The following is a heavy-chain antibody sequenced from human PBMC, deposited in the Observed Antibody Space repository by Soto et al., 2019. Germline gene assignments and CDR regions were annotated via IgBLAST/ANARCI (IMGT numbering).Heavy chain of an antibody. V-gene: IGHV1-69*13. CDR1: GGTFSSYA. D-gene: IGHD6-19*01. J-gene: IGHJ3*02. CDR3: ARGPVEQWLVVRDDAFDI. CDR2: IIPIFGTA. Sequence: SVKVSCKASGGTFSSYAISWVRQAPGQGLEWMGGIIPIFGTANYAQKFQGRVTITAEESTSTAYMELSSLRSEDTAVYYGARGPVEQWLVVRDDAFDIWGQGTMVTVSS.